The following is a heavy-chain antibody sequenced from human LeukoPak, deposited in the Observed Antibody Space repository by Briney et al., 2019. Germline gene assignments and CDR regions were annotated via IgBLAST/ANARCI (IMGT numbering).Heavy chain of an antibody. J-gene: IGHJ5*02. D-gene: IGHD2-15*01. CDR2: IYYSGST. CDR3: ARADCSGGSCYPNWFDP. CDR1: GGSISSYY. V-gene: IGHV4-59*01. Sequence: PSETLSLTCTVSGGSISSYYWSWIRQPPGKGLEWIGYIYYSGSTNYNPSLKSRVTISVDTSKNQFSLKLSSVTAADTAVYYCARADCSGGSCYPNWFDPCGQGTLVTVSS.